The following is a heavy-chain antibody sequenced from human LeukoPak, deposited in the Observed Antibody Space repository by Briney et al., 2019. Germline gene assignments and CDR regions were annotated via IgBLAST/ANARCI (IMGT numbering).Heavy chain of an antibody. D-gene: IGHD3-3*01. CDR2: MHYSGSA. CDR3: ARTTIFANYYMDV. Sequence: SETLSLTCTVSGGSITSHYWSSIRQSPGKGLGWIGFMHYSGSANYNPSLKSRVTISVDTSKNQFSLKLSSVTAADTAVYYCARTTIFANYYMDVWGTGTTVTVSS. V-gene: IGHV4-59*11. CDR1: GGSITSHY. J-gene: IGHJ6*03.